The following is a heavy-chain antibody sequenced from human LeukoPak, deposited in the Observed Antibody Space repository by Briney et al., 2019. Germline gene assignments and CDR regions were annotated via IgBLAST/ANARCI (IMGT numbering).Heavy chain of an antibody. D-gene: IGHD7-27*01. Sequence: GGSLRLSCAASGFTFSSYEMNWVRQAPGKGLEWVAYISNSGTTLYYADSVKGRFAISRDNTKNSLYLQMNSLRAEDSAVYYCARGRDNSLGKYYFDYWGQGTLVTVSS. CDR1: GFTFSSYE. CDR2: ISNSGTTL. CDR3: ARGRDNSLGKYYFDY. J-gene: IGHJ4*02. V-gene: IGHV3-48*03.